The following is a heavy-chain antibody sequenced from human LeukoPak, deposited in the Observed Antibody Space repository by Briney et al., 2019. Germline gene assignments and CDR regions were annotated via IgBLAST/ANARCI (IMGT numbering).Heavy chain of an antibody. D-gene: IGHD6-13*01. CDR1: GYTFTGYY. Sequence: ASVKVSCKASGYTFTGYYMHWVRQAPAQGLEWMGRINPNSGGTNYAQKFQGRVTMTRDTSISTAYMELSRLRSDDTAVYYCARRSSSWYIFDYWGQGTLVTVSS. J-gene: IGHJ4*02. CDR3: ARRSSSWYIFDY. CDR2: INPNSGGT. V-gene: IGHV1-2*06.